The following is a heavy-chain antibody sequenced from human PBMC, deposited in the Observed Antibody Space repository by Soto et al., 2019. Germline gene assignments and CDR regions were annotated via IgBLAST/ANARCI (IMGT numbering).Heavy chain of an antibody. V-gene: IGHV3-30*18. CDR1: GFTFSIYG. CDR3: AKSRMPYYASCLGY. J-gene: IGHJ4*02. CDR2: ISYDGSNK. D-gene: IGHD3-10*01. Sequence: QVQLVESGGGVVQPGRSLRLSCAASGFTFSIYGMHWVRQAPGKGLEWVALISYDGSNKYYADSVKGRFTISRDNSKNTLYLQMNSLRPEDTAVYYCAKSRMPYYASCLGYWGQGTLVTVSS.